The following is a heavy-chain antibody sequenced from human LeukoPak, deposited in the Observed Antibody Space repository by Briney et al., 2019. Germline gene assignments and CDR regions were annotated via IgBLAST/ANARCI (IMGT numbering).Heavy chain of an antibody. CDR2: IIPILAIA. V-gene: IGHV1-69*04. J-gene: IGHJ4*02. Sequence: SVRVSCKASGGTFSSYAINWVRQAPGQGLEWMGRIIPILAIANYAQRFQGRVTITADKSTSTAYMELSSLRSEDTAVYYCAWNYDILTGTLDYWGQRTVVTVFS. CDR1: GGTFSSYA. D-gene: IGHD3-9*01. CDR3: AWNYDILTGTLDY.